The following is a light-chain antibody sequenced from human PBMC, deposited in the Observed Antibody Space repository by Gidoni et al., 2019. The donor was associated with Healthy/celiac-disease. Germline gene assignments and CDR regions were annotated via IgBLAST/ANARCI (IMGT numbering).Light chain of an antibody. V-gene: IGKV1-33*01. CDR1: QDISNY. CDR2: DES. CDR3: QQYDNLPVT. Sequence: DIQKTQSPPSLSATVGDRVTITCKASQDISNYLNWYHQKPGKAPQLLIYDESNLATGVPARFSGSGSGTDFTFSICSLQPEDIATYSCQQYDNLPVTFGQGTKVEIK. J-gene: IGKJ1*01.